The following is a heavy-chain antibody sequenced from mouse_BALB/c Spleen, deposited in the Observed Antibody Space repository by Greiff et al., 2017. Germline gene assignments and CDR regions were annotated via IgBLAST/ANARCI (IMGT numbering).Heavy chain of an antibody. CDR1: GYTFTDYA. Sequence: QVQLKQSGAELVRPGVSVKISCKGSGYTFTDYAMHWVKQSHAKSLEWIGVISTYYGDASYNQKFKGKATMTVDKSSSTAYMELARLTSEDSAIYYCAREAYYRYGAMDYWGQGTSVTVSS. CDR3: AREAYYRYGAMDY. D-gene: IGHD2-14*01. CDR2: ISTYYGDA. V-gene: IGHV1S137*01. J-gene: IGHJ4*01.